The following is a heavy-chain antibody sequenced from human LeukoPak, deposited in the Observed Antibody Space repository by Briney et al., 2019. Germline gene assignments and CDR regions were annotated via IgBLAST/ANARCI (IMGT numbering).Heavy chain of an antibody. J-gene: IGHJ4*02. Sequence: GESLKTSCKGSGYSFTIYWIGWVRQMPGKGLGWVGIIYPGDSDTRYSPSFQGQVTISADRSINTAYLQWSSLKASDTAIYYCARRLKNSNGWTFDYWGQGTLVTVSS. CDR2: IYPGDSDT. CDR3: ARRLKNSNGWTFDY. CDR1: GYSFTIYW. D-gene: IGHD6-19*01. V-gene: IGHV5-51*01.